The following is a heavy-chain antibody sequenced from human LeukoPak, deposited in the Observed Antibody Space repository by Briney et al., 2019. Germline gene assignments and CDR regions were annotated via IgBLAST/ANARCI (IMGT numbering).Heavy chain of an antibody. D-gene: IGHD1-26*01. J-gene: IGHJ5*02. CDR1: GYTFTGSY. CDR3: ASLGNPGRYQIDP. Sequence: ASVKVSCKASGYTFTGSYMHWVRQAPGQGLEWMGWINPNCGGTNYAQKFQGRVTMTRDTSISTAYMELSRLRSDDTAVYYCASLGNPGRYQIDPWGQGTLVTVSS. CDR2: INPNCGGT. V-gene: IGHV1-2*02.